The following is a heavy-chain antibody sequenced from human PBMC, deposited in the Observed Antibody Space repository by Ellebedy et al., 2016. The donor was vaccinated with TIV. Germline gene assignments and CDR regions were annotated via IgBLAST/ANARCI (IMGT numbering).Heavy chain of an antibody. J-gene: IGHJ5*02. CDR2: INTSSTTT. CDR1: GFTFSTYV. Sequence: GESLKISCAASGFTFSTYVMNWVRQAPGKGLEWIAYINTSSTTTHYTDSVRGRFTISRDDAKDSLYLQMSSLRAEDTAVYYCVRKADISGGHPLDPWGQGTLVTVSS. CDR3: VRKADISGGHPLDP. D-gene: IGHD6-19*01. V-gene: IGHV3-48*03.